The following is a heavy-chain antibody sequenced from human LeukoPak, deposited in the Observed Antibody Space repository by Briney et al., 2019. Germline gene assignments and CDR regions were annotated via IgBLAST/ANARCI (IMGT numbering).Heavy chain of an antibody. CDR3: ARDVPSGYCSGGSCQSLDY. Sequence: VASVKVSCKASGGTFSSYAISWVRQAPGQGLEWMGGIIPIFGTANYAQKFQGRVTITADESTCTAYMELSSLRSEDTAVYYCARDVPSGYCSGGSCQSLDYWGQGTLVTVSS. CDR1: GGTFSSYA. CDR2: IIPIFGTA. J-gene: IGHJ4*02. V-gene: IGHV1-69*01. D-gene: IGHD2-15*01.